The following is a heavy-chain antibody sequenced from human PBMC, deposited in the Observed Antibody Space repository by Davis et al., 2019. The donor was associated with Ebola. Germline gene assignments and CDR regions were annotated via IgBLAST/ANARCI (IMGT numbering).Heavy chain of an antibody. D-gene: IGHD6-13*01. CDR1: GASIGSYY. CDR3: AGRGIAAAGQHAFDI. V-gene: IGHV4-4*07. J-gene: IGHJ3*02. Sequence: PSETLSLTCTVSGASIGSYYWNWIRQPAGKGLEWIGHIYTSGSTNYNPSLKSRVTISVDTSKNQFSLKLSSVTAADTAVYYCAGRGIAAAGQHAFDIWGQGTMVTVSS. CDR2: IYTSGST.